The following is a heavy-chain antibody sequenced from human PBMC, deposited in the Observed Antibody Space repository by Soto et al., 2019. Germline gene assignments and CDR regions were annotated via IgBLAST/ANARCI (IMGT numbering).Heavy chain of an antibody. D-gene: IGHD6-19*01. J-gene: IGHJ6*02. CDR3: TRGSLAVAGTHYYYGIDL. CDR2: IRSKAYGGTT. CDR1: GFTFGDYA. Sequence: SLRLSCTASGFTFGDYAMSWVRQAPGKGLEWVGFIRSKAYGGTTEYAASVKGRFTISRDDSKSIAYLQMNSLKTEDTAVYYCTRGSLAVAGTHYYYGIDLWGQRTTAIVSS. V-gene: IGHV3-49*04.